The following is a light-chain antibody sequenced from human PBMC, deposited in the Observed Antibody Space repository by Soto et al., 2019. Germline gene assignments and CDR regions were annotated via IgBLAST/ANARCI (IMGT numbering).Light chain of an antibody. CDR3: QQYGNSPRT. CDR2: GAS. CDR1: QSVSSD. Sequence: ETVLTQSPGTLSLSPGDRATLSCRASQSVSSDLAWYQQKPGQAPRLLIYGASSRATGIPDRFSGSGSGTDFTLIISRLEPEECAVYHWQQYGNSPRTFGQGTKLEIK. J-gene: IGKJ1*01. V-gene: IGKV3-20*01.